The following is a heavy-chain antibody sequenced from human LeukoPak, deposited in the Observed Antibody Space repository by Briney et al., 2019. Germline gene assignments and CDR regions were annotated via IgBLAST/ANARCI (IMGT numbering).Heavy chain of an antibody. Sequence: HPGGSLRLSCGASGFTFDDRAMHWVRQAPGKGLEWVSAISGSGGATYYADSVRGRFTISRGNSKNTLYLQMNSLRAEDTAVYSCAKRDDSRSRTAFDIWGQGTMVTVSS. CDR1: GFTFDDRA. V-gene: IGHV3-23*01. CDR2: ISGSGGAT. CDR3: AKRDDSRSRTAFDI. J-gene: IGHJ3*02. D-gene: IGHD6-13*01.